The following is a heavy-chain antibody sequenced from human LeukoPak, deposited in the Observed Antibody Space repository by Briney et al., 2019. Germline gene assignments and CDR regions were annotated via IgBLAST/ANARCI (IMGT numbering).Heavy chain of an antibody. J-gene: IGHJ4*02. Sequence: VASVKVSCKASGYTFTSYDINRVRQAPGQGLEWMGIINPSGGSTSYAQKFQGRVTMTRDMSTSTVYMELSSLRSEDTAVYYCAREPGAGRDGYIRRIGYFDYWGQGTLVTVSS. V-gene: IGHV1-46*01. CDR1: GYTFTSYD. CDR3: AREPGAGRDGYIRRIGYFDY. D-gene: IGHD5-24*01. CDR2: INPSGGST.